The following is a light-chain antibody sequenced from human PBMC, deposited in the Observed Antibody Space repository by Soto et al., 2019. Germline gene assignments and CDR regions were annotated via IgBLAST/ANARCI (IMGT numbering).Light chain of an antibody. CDR3: CSYAGSYTWV. Sequence: QSVLTQPPSASGSPGQSVTISCTGTSSDIGTHGYVSWNQQHPGKVPKLLIYDVTRRPSGVPDRFSGSKSGNTASLTISGLQAEDEADYYCCSYAGSYTWVFGGGTKLTVL. CDR2: DVT. CDR1: SSDIGTHGY. J-gene: IGLJ3*02. V-gene: IGLV2-11*01.